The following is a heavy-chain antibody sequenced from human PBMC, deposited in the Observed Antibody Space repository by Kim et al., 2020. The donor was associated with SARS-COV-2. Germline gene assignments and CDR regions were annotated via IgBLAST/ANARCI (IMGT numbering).Heavy chain of an antibody. CDR1: GFTFSSYA. D-gene: IGHD1-26*01. J-gene: IGHJ4*02. V-gene: IGHV3-30*04. CDR3: ARDLSGSYPLGADY. CDR2: ISYDGSNK. Sequence: GGSLRLSCAASGFTFSSYAMHWVRQAPGKGLEWVAVISYDGSNKYYADSVKGRFTISRDNSKNTLYLQMNSLRAEDTAVYYCARDLSGSYPLGADYWGQGTLVTVSS.